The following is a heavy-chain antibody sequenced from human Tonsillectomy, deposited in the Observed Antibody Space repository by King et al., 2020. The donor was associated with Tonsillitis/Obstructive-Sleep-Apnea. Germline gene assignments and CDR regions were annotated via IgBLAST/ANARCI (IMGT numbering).Heavy chain of an antibody. CDR3: ASGYCSGGSCPHYYYMDV. V-gene: IGHV3-53*01. J-gene: IGHJ6*03. D-gene: IGHD2-15*01. CDR1: GFTVSNDY. CDR2: IYGGGST. Sequence: VQLVESGGGLIKPGGSLRLSCVVSGFTVSNDYMSWVRQAPGKGLEWVSVIYGGGSTYYADSVKGRFTIARDESKKTVYLQMNSLRVEDAAVYYCASGYCSGGSCPHYYYMDVWGKGTTVTVS.